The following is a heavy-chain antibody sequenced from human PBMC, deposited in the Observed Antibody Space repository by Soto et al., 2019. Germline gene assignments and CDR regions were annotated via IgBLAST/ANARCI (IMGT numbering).Heavy chain of an antibody. CDR1: GGSFSGYY. V-gene: IGHV4-34*01. Sequence: SETLSLTCAVYGGSFSGYYWSWIRQPPGKGLEWIGEINHSGSTNYNPSLKSRVTISVDTSKNQFSLKLSSVTAADTAVYYCARDRKDSSGMDVWGQGTTVTVSS. CDR3: ARDRKDSSGMDV. J-gene: IGHJ6*02. CDR2: INHSGST. D-gene: IGHD3-22*01.